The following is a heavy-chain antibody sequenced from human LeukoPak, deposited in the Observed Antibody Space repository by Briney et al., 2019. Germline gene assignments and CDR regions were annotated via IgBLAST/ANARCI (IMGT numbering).Heavy chain of an antibody. CDR3: ASDNSSGWYYFDY. V-gene: IGHV3-23*01. J-gene: IGHJ4*01. D-gene: IGHD6-19*01. CDR1: GFTFSSYA. CDR2: ISGSGGST. Sequence: GGSLRLSCAASGFTFSSYAMSWVRQAPGKGLEWVSAISGSGGSTYYADSVKGRFTISRDNSKNTLYLQMNSLRAEDTAVYYCASDNSSGWYYFDYWGHGTLVTVSS.